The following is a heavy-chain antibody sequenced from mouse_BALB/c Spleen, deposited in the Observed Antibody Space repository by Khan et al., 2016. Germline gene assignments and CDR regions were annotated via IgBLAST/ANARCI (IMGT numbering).Heavy chain of an antibody. V-gene: IGHV9-3-1*01. CDR2: INTYTGEP. CDR1: GYTFTNYG. D-gene: IGHD2-3*01. CDR3: ASIYDGYYVSPYYAMDY. J-gene: IGHJ4*01. Sequence: QIQLVQSGPELKKPGETVKISCKASGYTFTNYGMNWVKQAPGKGLKWMGWINTYTGEPTYADDFKGRFAFSLETSASTAYLQINNLKNEDTATYFCASIYDGYYVSPYYAMDYWGQGTSVTVSS.